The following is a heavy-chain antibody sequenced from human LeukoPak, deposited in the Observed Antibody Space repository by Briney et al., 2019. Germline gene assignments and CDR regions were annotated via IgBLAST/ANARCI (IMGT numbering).Heavy chain of an antibody. CDR3: ARLVSGWYFDY. CDR2: ICPGDSET. V-gene: IGHV5-51*01. CDR1: GYSFTSYW. J-gene: IGHJ4*02. D-gene: IGHD6-19*01. Sequence: GESLKISCKGSGYSFTSYWIGWVRQMPGKGLEWMGIICPGDSETRYSPSFQGQVTISADKSINTAYLQWSSLKASDTAVHYCARLVSGWYFDYWGQGTLVTVSS.